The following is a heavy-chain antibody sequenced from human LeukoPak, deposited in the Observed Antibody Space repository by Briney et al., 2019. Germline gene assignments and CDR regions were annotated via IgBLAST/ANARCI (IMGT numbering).Heavy chain of an antibody. J-gene: IGHJ5*02. CDR2: IYPGDSDT. D-gene: IGHD3-10*01. CDR1: GYSFTSYW. V-gene: IGHV5-51*01. CDR3: ARIPYVGAGRVNWFDP. Sequence: GESLKISCKGSGYSFTSYWIGWVRQMPGKGLEWIGIIYPGDSDTRYSPSFQGQVTISADKSISTAYLQWSSLKASDTAMYYCARIPYVGAGRVNWFDPWGQGTLVTVSS.